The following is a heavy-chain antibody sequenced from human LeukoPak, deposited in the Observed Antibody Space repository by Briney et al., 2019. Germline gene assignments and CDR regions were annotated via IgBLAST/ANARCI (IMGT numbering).Heavy chain of an antibody. CDR3: ARVLYYYDSSGYYYFDY. D-gene: IGHD3-22*01. CDR1: GYTFTVYY. V-gene: IGHV1-2*02. CDR2: INPNSGGT. J-gene: IGHJ4*02. Sequence: ASVTVCFTASGYTFTVYYMHWVRQAPGQGLEWMGWINPNSGGTNYAQKFQGRVTMTRDTAISTAYMELSRLTSEDTAVYYCARVLYYYDSSGYYYFDYWGQGTLVTVSS.